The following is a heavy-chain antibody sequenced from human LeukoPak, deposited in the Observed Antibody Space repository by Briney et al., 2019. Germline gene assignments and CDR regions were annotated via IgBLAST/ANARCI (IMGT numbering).Heavy chain of an antibody. V-gene: IGHV1-46*01. CDR3: ASVAIMVSTWDETWFDP. CDR2: MNPSCGST. D-gene: IGHD4/OR15-4a*01. J-gene: IGHJ5*02. Sequence: GASLKVAFKAALYTYASYHRHWVGQAPARALEWMEIMNPSCGSTNNAQTVDARVSKTRHRSTSTLYIQLSGLRADDTAVYYCASVAIMVSTWDETWFDPWGQGTLVTVSS. CDR1: LYTYASYH.